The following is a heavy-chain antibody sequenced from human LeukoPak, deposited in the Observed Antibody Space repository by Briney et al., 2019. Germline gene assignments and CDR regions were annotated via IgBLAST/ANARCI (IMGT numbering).Heavy chain of an antibody. J-gene: IGHJ4*02. V-gene: IGHV4-4*02. CDR1: GFTFSNYW. CDR2: IYHSGST. CDR3: VRLIVGTSTRFDY. Sequence: GSLRLSCAASGFTFSNYWMHWVRQVPGKGLEWIGEIYHSGSTNYNPSLKSRVTISIDKSKNQFSLKLSSVTAADTAVYYCVRLIVGTSTRFDYWGQGTLVTVSS. D-gene: IGHD1-26*01.